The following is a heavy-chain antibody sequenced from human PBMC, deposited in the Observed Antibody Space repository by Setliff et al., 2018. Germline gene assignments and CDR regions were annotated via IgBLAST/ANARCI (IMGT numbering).Heavy chain of an antibody. CDR1: GFAFTSYD. V-gene: IGHV3-23*01. CDR3: ATSTITTYYFDY. CDR2: INNGGVSA. J-gene: IGHJ4*01. Sequence: GGSLRLSCVTSGFAFTSYDMTWVRQAPGKGLEWVASINNGGVSADYTDSVKGRFTISRDNSRNTLYLQMKSLRAEDTAIYYCATSTITTYYFDYWGHGTQVTVSS. D-gene: IGHD4-4*01.